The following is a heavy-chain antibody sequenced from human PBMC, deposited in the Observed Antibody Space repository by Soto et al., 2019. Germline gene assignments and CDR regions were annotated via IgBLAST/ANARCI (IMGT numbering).Heavy chain of an antibody. J-gene: IGHJ5*02. Sequence: ASVKVSCKASGYTFTGYYMHWVRQAPGQGLEWMGWINPNSGGTNYAQKFQGWVTMTRDTSISTAYMELSRLRSDDTAVYYCARGGGYCSGGSCSTNWFDPWGQGTLVTVSS. V-gene: IGHV1-2*04. CDR3: ARGGGYCSGGSCSTNWFDP. CDR2: INPNSGGT. D-gene: IGHD2-15*01. CDR1: GYTFTGYY.